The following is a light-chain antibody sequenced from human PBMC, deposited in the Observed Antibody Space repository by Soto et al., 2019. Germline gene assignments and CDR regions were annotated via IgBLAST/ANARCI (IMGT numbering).Light chain of an antibody. V-gene: IGKV4-1*01. CDR1: QSVLYSSNNKSY. J-gene: IGKJ3*01. CDR2: WAS. CDR3: QQYYSTPFT. Sequence: IVMTQSPDSLAVSLGERATINCKSSQSVLYSSNNKSYLAWYQQKLGQPPNLLIYWASTRESGVPDRFSGSGSGTDFTLIISSLQAEDVAFYYCQQYYSTPFTFGPGTKVEIK.